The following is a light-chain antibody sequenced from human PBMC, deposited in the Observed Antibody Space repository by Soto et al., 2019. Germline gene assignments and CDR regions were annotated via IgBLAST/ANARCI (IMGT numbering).Light chain of an antibody. V-gene: IGLV4-69*01. CDR1: SGHSSYA. J-gene: IGLJ3*02. CDR2: LNSDGSH. CDR3: QTWGTGIPWV. Sequence: QLVLTQSPSASASLGASVKLTCTLSSGHSSYAIAWHQQQPEKGPRYLMKLNSDGSHSKGDGIPDRFSGSSSGAERCLTISSLQSEDEADYYCQTWGTGIPWVFGGGTQLTVL.